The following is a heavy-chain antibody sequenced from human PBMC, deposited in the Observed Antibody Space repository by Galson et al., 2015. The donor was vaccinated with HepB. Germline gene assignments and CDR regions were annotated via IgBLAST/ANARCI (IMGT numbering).Heavy chain of an antibody. CDR2: INPGGGST. D-gene: IGHD3-10*01. CDR1: GYTFTSYY. J-gene: IGHJ4*02. CDR3: ARGDPMIRGVDY. Sequence: SVKVSCKASGYTFTSYYVHWVRQAPGQGLEWMGIINPGGGSTTYAQKFQGRVTMTRDTSTSTVYMELSSLRFEDTAVYYCARGDPMIRGVDYWGQGTLVTVSS. V-gene: IGHV1-46*01.